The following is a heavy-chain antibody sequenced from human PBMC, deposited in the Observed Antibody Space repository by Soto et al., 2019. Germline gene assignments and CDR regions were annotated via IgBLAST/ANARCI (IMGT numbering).Heavy chain of an antibody. CDR2: INPNSGDT. Sequence: QVQLVQSGAEVKKPGASVKVSCKASGYTFTGYYMHWVRQAPGQGLEWMGWINPNSGDTNYAQKFQGWVTMTRDTSISTAYMELSRLRSDDTAVYYCARVVYNWNYGGDFGMDVWGQGTTVTVSS. CDR1: GYTFTGYY. J-gene: IGHJ6*02. D-gene: IGHD1-7*01. V-gene: IGHV1-2*04. CDR3: ARVVYNWNYGGDFGMDV.